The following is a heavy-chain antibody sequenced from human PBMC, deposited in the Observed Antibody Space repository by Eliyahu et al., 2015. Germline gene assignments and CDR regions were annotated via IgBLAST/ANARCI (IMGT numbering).Heavy chain of an antibody. CDR1: GFTFSTYA. CDR2: ISASNT. Sequence: EVQLLESGGDLVQPGGSLXLSCAASGFTFSTYAMSWVRQAPGKGLEWVSAISASNTYYADSVKGRFTISRDNSKNTVYLQMNSLRVEDTAVYYCAKEYASYWSYFDSWGQGTLVTVSS. D-gene: IGHD2-8*02. CDR3: AKEYASYWSYFDS. J-gene: IGHJ4*02. V-gene: IGHV3-23*01.